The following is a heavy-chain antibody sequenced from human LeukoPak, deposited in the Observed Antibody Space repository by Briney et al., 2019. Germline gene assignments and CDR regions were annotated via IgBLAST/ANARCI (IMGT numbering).Heavy chain of an antibody. Sequence: GGSLRLSCAASGFTFSSYSMNWVRQAPGKGLEWVSSTTSSGRYIYYADSVKGRFTISRDNAENSLYLQMNSLRAEDTAVYYCAELGITMIGGVWGKGTTVTVSS. J-gene: IGHJ6*04. D-gene: IGHD3-10*02. CDR3: AELGITMIGGV. CDR2: TTSSGRYI. CDR1: GFTFSSYS. V-gene: IGHV3-21*01.